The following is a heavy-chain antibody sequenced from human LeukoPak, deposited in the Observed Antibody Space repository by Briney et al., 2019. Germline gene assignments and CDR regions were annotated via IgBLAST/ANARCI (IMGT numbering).Heavy chain of an antibody. Sequence: PGGSLRLSCAASGFTFSSYAMHWVRQAPGKGLEWVAVISYDGSNKYYADSVKGRFTISRDNAKNSLYLQMNSLRAEDTAVYYCARDYSNGQSAHWGQGTLVTVSS. J-gene: IGHJ4*02. CDR2: ISYDGSNK. D-gene: IGHD4-11*01. V-gene: IGHV3-30-3*01. CDR3: ARDYSNGQSAH. CDR1: GFTFSSYA.